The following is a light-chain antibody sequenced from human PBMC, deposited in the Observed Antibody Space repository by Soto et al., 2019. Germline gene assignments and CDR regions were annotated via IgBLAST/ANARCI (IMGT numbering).Light chain of an antibody. V-gene: IGKV3-15*01. CDR3: QQYDNWPPYT. CDR1: QSISRI. CDR2: GAS. Sequence: EIVMTQSPATLSVSPGERVTLSCRASQSISRILAWYQQKPGQAPRLLIYGASTRATGIPARFSGSGSGTEFTLTISSLQPEDFAIYYCQQYDNWPPYTFGQGTKLEI. J-gene: IGKJ2*01.